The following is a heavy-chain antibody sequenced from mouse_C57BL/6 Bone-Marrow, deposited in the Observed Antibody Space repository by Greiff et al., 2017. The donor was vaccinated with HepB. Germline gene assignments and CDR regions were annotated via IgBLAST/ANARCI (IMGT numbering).Heavy chain of an antibody. Sequence: QVQLQQPGAELVMPGASVKLSCKASGYTFTSYWMHWVKQRPGQGLEWIGEIDPSDSYTNYNQKFKGKSTLTVDKSSSTAYMQLSSLTSEDPAVYYCARKAQGAWPWFAYWGQGTLVTVSA. V-gene: IGHV1-69*01. D-gene: IGHD1-3*01. CDR1: GYTFTSYW. CDR3: ARKAQGAWPWFAY. J-gene: IGHJ3*01. CDR2: IDPSDSYT.